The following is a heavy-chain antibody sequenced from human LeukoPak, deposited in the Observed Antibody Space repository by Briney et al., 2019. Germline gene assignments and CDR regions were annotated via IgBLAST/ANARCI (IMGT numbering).Heavy chain of an antibody. D-gene: IGHD3-10*01. CDR3: ARNVEVLLWFGELPQTTYYFDY. V-gene: IGHV4-4*07. CDR2: IYTSGST. CDR1: GGSISSYY. J-gene: IGHJ4*02. Sequence: SSETLSLTCTVSGGSISSYYWSWIRQPAGKGLEWIGRIYTSGSTNYNPSLKSRVTMSVDTSKNQFSLKLSSVTAADTAVYYCARNVEVLLWFGELPQTTYYFDYWGQGTLVTVSS.